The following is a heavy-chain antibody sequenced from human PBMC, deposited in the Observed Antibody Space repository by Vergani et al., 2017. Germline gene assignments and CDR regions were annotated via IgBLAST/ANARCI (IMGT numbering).Heavy chain of an antibody. CDR1: GGSISSGDYY. D-gene: IGHD3-3*01. CDR3: ARGGYYDFWSGYSREENFDY. CDR2: IYYSGST. J-gene: IGHJ4*02. V-gene: IGHV4-30-4*01. Sequence: QVQLQESGPGLVKPSQTLSLTCTVSGGSISSGDYYWSWIRQPPGKGLEWIGYIYYSGSTYYNPSLKSRVTISVDTSKNQFSLKLSSVTAADTAVYYCARGGYYDFWSGYSREENFDYWGQGTLVIVSS.